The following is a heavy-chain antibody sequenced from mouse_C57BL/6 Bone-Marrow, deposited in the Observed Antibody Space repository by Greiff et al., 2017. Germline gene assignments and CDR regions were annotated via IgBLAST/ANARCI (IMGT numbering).Heavy chain of an antibody. CDR3: AGSDPRGRSFGY. Sequence: QVHVKQPGAELVKPGASVKMSCKAPGYTFTSYWITWVKQRPGQGLEWIGDINPTSGRTNYNEKFKSKAILTVDTSSNTAYMRLTSLTSEDSAVLYCAGSDPRGRSFGYWGQGTTHTDSS. D-gene: IGHD3-3*01. CDR2: INPTSGRT. CDR1: GYTFTSYW. J-gene: IGHJ2*01. V-gene: IGHV1-55*01.